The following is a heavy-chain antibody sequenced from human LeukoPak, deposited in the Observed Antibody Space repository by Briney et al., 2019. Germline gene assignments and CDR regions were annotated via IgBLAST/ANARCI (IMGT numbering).Heavy chain of an antibody. J-gene: IGHJ4*02. CDR2: ISSSSSYI. D-gene: IGHD6-13*01. CDR3: ARDRESSSWFDY. V-gene: IGHV3-21*01. CDR1: GFTFSIYS. Sequence: GGSLRLSCAASGFTFSIYSMNWVRQAPGKGLEWVSSISSSSSYIYYADSVKGRFTISRDNAKNSLYLQMNSLRAEGTAVYYCARDRESSSWFDYWGQGTLVTVSS.